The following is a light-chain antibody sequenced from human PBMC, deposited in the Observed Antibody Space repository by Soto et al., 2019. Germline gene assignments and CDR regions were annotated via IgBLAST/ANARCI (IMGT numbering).Light chain of an antibody. J-gene: IGKJ1*01. CDR2: DAF. CDR3: QHRSTWPRT. CDR1: RSISTY. V-gene: IGKV3-11*01. Sequence: DIVLTQSPATLSLSPGERATLSCRASRSISTYLAWYQQRPGQAPRLLIFDAFNRATGIPARFSGSGSGTDFTLTISSLESEDSAVYYCQHRSTWPRTFGQETKVEI.